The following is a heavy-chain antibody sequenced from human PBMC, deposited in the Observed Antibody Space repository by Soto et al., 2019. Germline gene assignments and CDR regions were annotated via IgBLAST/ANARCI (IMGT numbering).Heavy chain of an antibody. CDR2: ISGSGGST. V-gene: IGHV3-23*01. CDR3: AEDLALYIWGSYRYTDAFDI. J-gene: IGHJ3*02. CDR1: GFTFSSYA. D-gene: IGHD3-16*02. Sequence: EVQLLESGGGLVQPGGSLRLSCAASGFTFSSYAMSWVRQAPGKGLEWVSGISGSGGSTYYADSVKGRFTISRDNSKNTLYLQMNSLRAGDTAVYYCAEDLALYIWGSYRYTDAFDIWGQGTMVTVSS.